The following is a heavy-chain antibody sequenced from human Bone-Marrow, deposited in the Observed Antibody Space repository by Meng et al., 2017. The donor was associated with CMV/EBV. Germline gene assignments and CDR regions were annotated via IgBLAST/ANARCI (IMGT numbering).Heavy chain of an antibody. CDR1: GFTFSSYS. J-gene: IGHJ6*02. V-gene: IGHV3-48*04. Sequence: GGSLRLSCAASGFTFSSYSMNWVRQAPGKGLEWVSYISSSSSTIYYADSVKGRFTISRDNAKNSLYLQMNSLRAEDTAVYYCARDPGYCSGGSCYSASGYYYGMDVWGQGTTVTVSS. CDR3: ARDPGYCSGGSCYSASGYYYGMDV. CDR2: ISSSSSTI. D-gene: IGHD2-15*01.